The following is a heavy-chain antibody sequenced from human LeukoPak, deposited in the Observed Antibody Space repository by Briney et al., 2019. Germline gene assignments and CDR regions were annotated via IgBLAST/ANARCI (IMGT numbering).Heavy chain of an antibody. D-gene: IGHD2-2*01. J-gene: IGHJ3*02. CDR2: IFYSGGS. CDR1: GGSISSSSYY. CDR3: ARLGSTFDI. Sequence: SETLSLTCSVSGGSISSSSYYWGWIRQPPGKGLEWIGYIFYSGGSNYNPSLKSRVTISVDTSKNHFSLKLSSVTAADTAVYYCARLGSTFDIWGQGTMVTVSS. V-gene: IGHV4-61*05.